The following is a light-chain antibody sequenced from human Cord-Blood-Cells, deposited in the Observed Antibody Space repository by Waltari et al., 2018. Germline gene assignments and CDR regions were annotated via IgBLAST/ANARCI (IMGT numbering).Light chain of an antibody. Sequence: QSVLTQPPSVSGAPGQRVTISCTGSSSNIGAGYDVHWYQQLPGTAPKLLIYGNSSRPSGVPVRFSGSKSGTSASLAITGLHAEDEADYYCQSYDSSLSCYVFGTGTKVTVL. CDR2: GNS. J-gene: IGLJ1*01. V-gene: IGLV1-40*01. CDR3: QSYDSSLSCYV. CDR1: SSNIGAGYD.